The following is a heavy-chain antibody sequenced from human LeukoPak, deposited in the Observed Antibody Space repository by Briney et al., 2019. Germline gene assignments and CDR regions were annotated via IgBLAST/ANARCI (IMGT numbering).Heavy chain of an antibody. V-gene: IGHV1-69*13. CDR3: ARANSGSYYYGY. CDR1: GYTFTSYY. CDR2: IIPIFGTA. Sequence: SVKVSCKASGYTFTSYYLHWVRQAPGQGLEWMGGIIPIFGTANYAQKFQGRVTITADESTSTAYMGLSSLRSEDTAVYYCARANSGSYYYGYWGQGTLVTVSS. D-gene: IGHD1-26*01. J-gene: IGHJ4*02.